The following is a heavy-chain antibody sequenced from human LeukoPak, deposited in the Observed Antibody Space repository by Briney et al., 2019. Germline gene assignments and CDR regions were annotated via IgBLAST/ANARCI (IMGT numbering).Heavy chain of an antibody. CDR2: MNPNSRNT. V-gene: IGHV1-8*01. CDR3: ASPHSYGYTLFDY. Sequence: ASVKVSCKASGYTFTSYDINWVRQAPGQGLEWMGWMNPNSRNTGYAQKFHGRVTMPSNTSISTAYMELSSLRSEDTAVYYCASPHSYGYTLFDYWGQGTLVTVSS. D-gene: IGHD5-18*01. CDR1: GYTFTSYD. J-gene: IGHJ4*02.